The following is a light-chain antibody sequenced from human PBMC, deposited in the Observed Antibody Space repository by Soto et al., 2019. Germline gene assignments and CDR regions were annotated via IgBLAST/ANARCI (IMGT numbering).Light chain of an antibody. CDR1: QSVSSN. CDR2: GAS. Sequence: EIVMTQSPATLSVSPGERVTLSCRASQSVSSNLAWYQQTPGQAPRLLIYGASTRATDIPARVSGSGSGTEFTRSSSTQQSEDFAFFHCQQYKNWPWTFRKGTKVQIK. J-gene: IGKJ1*01. V-gene: IGKV3-15*01. CDR3: QQYKNWPWT.